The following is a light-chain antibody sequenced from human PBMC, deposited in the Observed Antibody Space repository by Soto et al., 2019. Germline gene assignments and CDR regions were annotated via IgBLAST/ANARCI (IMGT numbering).Light chain of an antibody. CDR1: SSNIGAGYD. J-gene: IGLJ1*01. CDR3: QSYDSSLSGHYV. V-gene: IGLV1-40*01. CDR2: GNS. Sequence: QSVLKQAPSVSGAPGQRVTISCTGSSSNIGAGYDVHWYQQLPGTAPKLLIYGNSNRPSGVPDRFSGSKSGTLASLAITGLQAEDEADYYCQSYDSSLSGHYVFGTGTKVTVL.